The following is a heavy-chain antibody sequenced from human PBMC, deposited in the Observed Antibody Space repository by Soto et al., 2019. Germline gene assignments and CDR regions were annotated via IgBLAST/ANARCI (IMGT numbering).Heavy chain of an antibody. Sequence: GGSLRLSCVGSGFTFSTYSINWVRQAPGKGLEWVSSISSRSDIYYADSVKGRFTISRDNPKNSVSLQMNSLRAEDTAVYYCGRGDTAWPLGYGSVVWCQETTLTVSS. V-gene: IGHV3-21*01. D-gene: IGHD2-21*02. J-gene: IGHJ6*01. CDR3: GRGDTAWPLGYGSVV. CDR1: GFTFSTYS. CDR2: ISSRSDI.